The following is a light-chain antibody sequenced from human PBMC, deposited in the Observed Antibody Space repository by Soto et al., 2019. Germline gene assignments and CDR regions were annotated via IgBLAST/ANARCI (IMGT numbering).Light chain of an antibody. V-gene: IGKV3-11*01. CDR3: QQRSNWLFT. CDR1: QSVGSY. Sequence: EIVLTQSPATLSLSPGERATLSCRASQSVGSYLAWYQQKPGQAPRLLIYDASNRATGIPARFSGSGSGKDFTLTISTLEPEDFAVYYCQQRSNWLFTFGPGTKVDIK. CDR2: DAS. J-gene: IGKJ3*01.